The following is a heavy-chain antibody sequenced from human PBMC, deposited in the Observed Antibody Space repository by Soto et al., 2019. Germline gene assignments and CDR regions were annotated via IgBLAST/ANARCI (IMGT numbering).Heavy chain of an antibody. CDR2: IGASGAAT. V-gene: IGHV3-23*01. J-gene: IGHJ4*02. CDR1: GFTFSGYA. D-gene: IGHD1-26*01. Sequence: GGSLRLSCAASGFTFSGYAMSWVRQAPGKGLEWVSGIGASGAATYYADSVKGRFTISRDNSKNTLHLQMNSLRAEDTAVYYCALRKTGSSFDYWGQGTLVTVSS. CDR3: ALRKTGSSFDY.